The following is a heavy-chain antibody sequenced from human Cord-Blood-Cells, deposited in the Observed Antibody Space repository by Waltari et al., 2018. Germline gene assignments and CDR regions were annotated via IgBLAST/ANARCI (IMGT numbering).Heavy chain of an antibody. CDR2: ISWNSGSI. J-gene: IGHJ3*02. Sequence: GGLVQPGRSLRLSCAASGFTFDDYAMHWVRQAPGKGLEWVSGISWNSGSIGYADSVKGRFTISRDNAKNSLYLQMNSLRAEDTALYYCAKDLAGLGMGGEYAFDIWGQGTMVTVSS. D-gene: IGHD3-16*01. CDR1: GFTFDDYA. CDR3: AKDLAGLGMGGEYAFDI. V-gene: IGHV3-9*01.